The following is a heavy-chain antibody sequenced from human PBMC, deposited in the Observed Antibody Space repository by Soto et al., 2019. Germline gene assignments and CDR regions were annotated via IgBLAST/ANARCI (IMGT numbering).Heavy chain of an antibody. D-gene: IGHD5-12*01. CDR1: GYTFSSYA. J-gene: IGHJ5*02. Sequence: GGSLRLSCAASGYTFSSYAMNWVRQAPGKGLEWISVISNSGHSAYYADSVKGRFTISRDNSKNTLYLQIKSLRAEDTAAYYCAKGGPTFLNWFGPWGQGTLVTVSS. V-gene: IGHV3-23*01. CDR2: ISNSGHSA. CDR3: AKGGPTFLNWFGP.